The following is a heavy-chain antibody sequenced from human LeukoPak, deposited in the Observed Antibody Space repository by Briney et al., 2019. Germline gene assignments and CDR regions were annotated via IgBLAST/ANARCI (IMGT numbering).Heavy chain of an antibody. CDR2: IYYSRST. CDR1: GDSISSYY. J-gene: IGHJ3*02. Sequence: SETLSLTCTVSGDSISSYYWSWIRQPPGKGLEWIGYIYYSRSTNYNPSLKSRVTISIDTSKNQFSLKLNSVTAADTAVYYCARHGANRQQVVMAFDIWCQGTMLSVSS. CDR3: ARHGANRQQVVMAFDI. V-gene: IGHV4-59*08. D-gene: IGHD6-13*01.